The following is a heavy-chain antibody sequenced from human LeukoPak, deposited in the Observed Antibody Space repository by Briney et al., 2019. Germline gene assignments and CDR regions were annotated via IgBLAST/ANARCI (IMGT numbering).Heavy chain of an antibody. CDR3: ARESDHSNYPGTFDH. V-gene: IGHV3-7*01. CDR2: IKHDGSEK. Sequence: GGSLRLSCAASGFTFSRYWMGWVRQAPGKRLEWVANIKHDGSEKYYVDSVKGRFTISRDNAKNSLSLQMNSLRVEDTALYYCARESDHSNYPGTFDHWGPGTLVAVSS. D-gene: IGHD4-11*01. CDR1: GFTFSRYW. J-gene: IGHJ4*02.